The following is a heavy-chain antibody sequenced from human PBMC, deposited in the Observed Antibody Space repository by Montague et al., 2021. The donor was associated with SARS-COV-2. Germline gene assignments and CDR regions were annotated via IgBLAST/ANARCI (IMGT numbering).Heavy chain of an antibody. J-gene: IGHJ5*02. V-gene: IGHV4-39*01. Sequence: SETLSLTCTVSDDSISSSSYYWGWIRQPPGKGLEWIGSIYYTGSTYYNPSLKSRVTISVDTSKNQFSLKLNSVTAADTAVYYCARGVTMLGVVMRYNWFDPWGQGTLVTVSS. D-gene: IGHD3-22*01. CDR2: IYYTGST. CDR3: ARGVTMLGVVMRYNWFDP. CDR1: DDSISSSSYY.